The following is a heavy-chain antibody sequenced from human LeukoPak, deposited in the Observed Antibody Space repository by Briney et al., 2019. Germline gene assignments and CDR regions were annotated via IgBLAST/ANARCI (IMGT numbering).Heavy chain of an antibody. J-gene: IGHJ4*02. CDR2: INPNSGGT. CDR3: AREGSGYPY. D-gene: IGHD5-12*01. Sequence: ASVKVSCKASGYTFTGYYMHWVRQAPGQGLEWMGWINPNSGGTNYAQKFQGRVTMTRDTSISAAYMEVSRLTSDDTAVFYCAREGSGYPYWGQGTLVTVSS. V-gene: IGHV1-2*02. CDR1: GYTFTGYY.